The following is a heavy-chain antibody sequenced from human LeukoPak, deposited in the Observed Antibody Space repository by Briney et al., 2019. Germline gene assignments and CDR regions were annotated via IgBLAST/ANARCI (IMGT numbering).Heavy chain of an antibody. Sequence: GGSLSLSCAASGFIFDDYTMHWVRQAPGKGLEWVSVISWNSGSMGYTDSVKGRFTISRDNAKNSLYLQMNSLRAEDTALYYCAKDRGGRADYYYYGMDVWGQGTTVTVSS. D-gene: IGHD3-10*01. CDR1: GFIFDDYT. CDR3: AKDRGGRADYYYYGMDV. V-gene: IGHV3-9*01. CDR2: ISWNSGSM. J-gene: IGHJ6*02.